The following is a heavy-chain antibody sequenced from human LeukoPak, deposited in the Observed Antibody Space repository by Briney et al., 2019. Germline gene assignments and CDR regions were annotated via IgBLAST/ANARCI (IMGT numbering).Heavy chain of an antibody. CDR2: IIPILGIA. Sequence: GASVKVSCKASGYTFTSYAISWVRQAPGQGLEWMGRIIPILGIANYAQKFQGRVTITADKSTSTAYMELSSLRSEDTAVYYCAREASEQLDYWGQGTLVTVSS. D-gene: IGHD6-13*01. CDR3: AREASEQLDY. J-gene: IGHJ4*02. V-gene: IGHV1-69*04. CDR1: GYTFTSYA.